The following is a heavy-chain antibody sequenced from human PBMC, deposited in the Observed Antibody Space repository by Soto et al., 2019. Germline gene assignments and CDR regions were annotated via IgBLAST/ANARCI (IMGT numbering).Heavy chain of an antibody. CDR1: GFTFSSYA. Sequence: QVQLVESGGGVVQPGRSLRLSCAASGFTFSSYAMHWVRQAPGKGLEWVAVISYDGSNKYYADSVKGRFTISRDNSKNTLYLQMNSLRAEDTAVYYCARDDYSSGWYSYWGQGTLVTVSS. CDR2: ISYDGSNK. CDR3: ARDDYSSGWYSY. V-gene: IGHV3-30-3*01. D-gene: IGHD6-19*01. J-gene: IGHJ4*02.